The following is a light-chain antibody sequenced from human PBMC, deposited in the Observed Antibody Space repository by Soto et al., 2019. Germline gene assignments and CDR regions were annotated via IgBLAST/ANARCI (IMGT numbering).Light chain of an antibody. CDR1: QSISSW. Sequence: DIQMTQSPSTLSASVGDRVTINCRASQSISSWLAWYQQKPGKAPKLLIYKTSSLEGGVPSRFSGSGSGTNFTLTISCLQPDDFATYYCQQYHSYSLTFGGGTKV. CDR2: KTS. J-gene: IGKJ4*01. CDR3: QQYHSYSLT. V-gene: IGKV1-5*03.